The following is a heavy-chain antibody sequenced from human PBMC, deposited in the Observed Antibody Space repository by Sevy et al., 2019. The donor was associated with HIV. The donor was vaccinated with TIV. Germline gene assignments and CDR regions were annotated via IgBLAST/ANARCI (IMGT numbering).Heavy chain of an antibody. J-gene: IGHJ6*02. CDR2: ISWISGSI. CDR1: GFAFDDYA. V-gene: IGHV3-9*01. CDR3: AKDSGYYYGAGSNRYYYGMDV. Sequence: GGSLRLSCTASGFAFDDYAMHWVRQAPGKGLGWVAGISWISGSIGYADPVKGRFTIPRDNAKNSLYLQMTSLRAEEKALYYCAKDSGYYYGAGSNRYYYGMDVWGQGTTVTVSS. D-gene: IGHD3-10*01.